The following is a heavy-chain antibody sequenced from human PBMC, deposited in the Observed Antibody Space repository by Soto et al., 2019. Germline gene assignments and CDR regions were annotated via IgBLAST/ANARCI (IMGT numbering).Heavy chain of an antibody. J-gene: IGHJ4*02. CDR3: ARVGGQLFPGFDY. V-gene: IGHV3-21*01. CDR1: GFTFSSYS. Sequence: EVQLVESGGGLVKPGGSLRLSCAASGFTFSSYSMNWVRQAPGKGLEWVSSISSSSSYIYYADSVKGRFTISRDNAKNSLYLQMNSLRAEETAVYYSARVGGQLFPGFDYWGQGTLVTGSS. D-gene: IGHD6-6*01. CDR2: ISSSSSYI.